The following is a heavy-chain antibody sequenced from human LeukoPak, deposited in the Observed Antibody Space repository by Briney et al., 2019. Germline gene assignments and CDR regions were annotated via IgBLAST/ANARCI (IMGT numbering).Heavy chain of an antibody. V-gene: IGHV4-31*03. D-gene: IGHD3-10*01. Sequence: SQTLSLTCTVSGGSISSGGYYWSWIRQHPGKGLEWIGYIYYSGSTYYNPPLKSRVTISVDTSKNQLSLKLSSVTAADTAVYYCARGHYYGSGSFAFDIWGQGTMVTVSS. CDR2: IYYSGST. CDR3: ARGHYYGSGSFAFDI. J-gene: IGHJ3*02. CDR1: GGSISSGGYY.